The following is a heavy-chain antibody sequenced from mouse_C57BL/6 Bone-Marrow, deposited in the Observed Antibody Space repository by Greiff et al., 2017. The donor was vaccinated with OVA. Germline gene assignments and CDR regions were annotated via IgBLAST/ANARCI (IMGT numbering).Heavy chain of an antibody. CDR2: ISDGGSYT. CDR3: ARGNWVSYWYFDV. D-gene: IGHD4-1*01. J-gene: IGHJ1*03. CDR1: GFTFSSYA. V-gene: IGHV5-4*03. Sequence: EVKLVESGGGLVKPGGSLKLSCAASGFTFSSYAMSWVRQTPEKRLEWVATISDGGSYTYYPDNVKGRFTISRDNAKNNLYLQMSHLKSEDTAMYYCARGNWVSYWYFDVWGTGTTVTVSS.